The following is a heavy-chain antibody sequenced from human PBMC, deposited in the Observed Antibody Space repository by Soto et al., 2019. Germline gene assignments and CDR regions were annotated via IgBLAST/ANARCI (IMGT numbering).Heavy chain of an antibody. CDR2: LYSGGST. V-gene: IGHV3-53*02. CDR3: ARDRPGDEGDAFDS. CDR1: GLTVSSNY. J-gene: IGHJ3*02. Sequence: EVQLVETGGGLIQPGGSLRLSCVASGLTVSSNYMNWVRQAPGKGLEWVSVLYSGGSTHYAGSVKGRFIISRDSSKKTLYLQMNSLRAEDAAVYYCARDRPGDEGDAFDSWGHGTRVTVSS. D-gene: IGHD3-10*01.